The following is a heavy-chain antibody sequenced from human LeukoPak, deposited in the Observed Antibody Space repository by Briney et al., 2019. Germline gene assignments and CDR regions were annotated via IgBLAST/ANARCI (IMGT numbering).Heavy chain of an antibody. V-gene: IGHV3-48*02. CDR1: GFTFSNYG. Sequence: PGGSLRLPCAASGFTFSNYGLNWVRQAPGKGLEWVSHISSSGSDKYYADSVKGRFTISRDNAKNSLYLQMNSLRDEDTAVFYCASGSGHWGQGTLVTVSS. CDR2: ISSSGSDK. CDR3: ASGSGH. J-gene: IGHJ4*02. D-gene: IGHD2-2*03.